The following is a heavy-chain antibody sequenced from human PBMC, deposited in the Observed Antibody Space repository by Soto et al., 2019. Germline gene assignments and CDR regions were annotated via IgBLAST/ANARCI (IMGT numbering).Heavy chain of an antibody. Sequence: ASVKVSCKASGYTFTSYAMHWVRQAPGQRLEWMGWINAGNGNTKYSQKFQGRVTITRDTCASTAYMELSSLRSEDTAVYYCARDRPRIEYYYDSSGSDAFDIWGQGTMVTVSS. D-gene: IGHD3-22*01. CDR1: GYTFTSYA. V-gene: IGHV1-3*01. CDR2: INAGNGNT. CDR3: ARDRPRIEYYYDSSGSDAFDI. J-gene: IGHJ3*02.